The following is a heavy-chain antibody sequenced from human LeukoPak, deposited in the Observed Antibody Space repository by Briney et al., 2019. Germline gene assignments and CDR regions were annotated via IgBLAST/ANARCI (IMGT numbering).Heavy chain of an antibody. Sequence: PGGSLRLSCAASGFTFSSYWMSWVRQAPGKGLEWVSAISGSGGSTYYADSVKGRFTISRDNSKNTLYLQMNSLRAEDTAVYYCAKNIIVGATPGWDYWGQGTLVTVSS. CDR2: ISGSGGST. V-gene: IGHV3-23*01. CDR1: GFTFSSYW. D-gene: IGHD1-26*01. J-gene: IGHJ4*02. CDR3: AKNIIVGATPGWDY.